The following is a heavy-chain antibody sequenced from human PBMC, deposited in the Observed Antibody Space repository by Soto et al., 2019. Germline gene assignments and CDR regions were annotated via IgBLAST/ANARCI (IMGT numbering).Heavy chain of an antibody. CDR2: INADNGNT. Sequence: GASVKVSCKASGYTFSNYAMYWVRQAPGQRLEWMGWINADNGNTKYSQKFQGRVTITRDTSASTAYMELSSLRSDDTAVYYCARVSGQWLANFDYWGQGTLVTVSS. CDR3: ARVSGQWLANFDY. V-gene: IGHV1-3*01. D-gene: IGHD6-19*01. CDR1: GYTFSNYA. J-gene: IGHJ4*02.